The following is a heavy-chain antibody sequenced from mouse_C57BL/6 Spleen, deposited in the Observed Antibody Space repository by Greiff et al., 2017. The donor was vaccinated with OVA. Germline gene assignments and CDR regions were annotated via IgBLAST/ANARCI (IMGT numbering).Heavy chain of an antibody. V-gene: IGHV1-52*01. CDR3: AKGNYWYFDV. D-gene: IGHD2-1*01. J-gene: IGHJ1*03. CDR1: GYTFTSYW. CDR2: IDPSDSET. Sequence: QVQLQQSGAELVRPGSSVKLSCKASGYTFTSYWMHWVKQRPIQGLEWIGNIDPSDSETHYNQKFKDKATLTVDKSSSTAYMQLSSLTSEDSAVYYCAKGNYWYFDVWGTGTTVTVSS.